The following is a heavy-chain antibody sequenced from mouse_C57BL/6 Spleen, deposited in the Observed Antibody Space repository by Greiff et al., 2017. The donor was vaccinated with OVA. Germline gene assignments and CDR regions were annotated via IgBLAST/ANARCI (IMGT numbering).Heavy chain of an antibody. D-gene: IGHD1-1*01. Sequence: QVQLQQSGAELVRPGASVKMSCKASGFTFTRYNMPWVKQTPRPGLEWIGAIYPGNGDTSYNQKFKGKATLTVDKSSSTAYMRLSSLTSEDSAVYFCARTDYGFPWFAYWGQGTLVTVSA. V-gene: IGHV1-12*01. CDR2: IYPGNGDT. CDR3: ARTDYGFPWFAY. J-gene: IGHJ3*01. CDR1: GFTFTRYN.